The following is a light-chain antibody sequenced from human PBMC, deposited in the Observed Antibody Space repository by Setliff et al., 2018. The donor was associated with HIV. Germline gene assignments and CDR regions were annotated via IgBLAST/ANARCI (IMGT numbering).Light chain of an antibody. V-gene: IGLV2-23*01. CDR2: EGT. CDR3: CSHAGGNTYI. Sequence: SVLTQPASVSGSPGQSITISCTGTSSDVGTYNFVSWYQQHPGKAPKLIIFEGTKRLSGVSNRFSGSNSGNTASLTISGLQPEDEADYYCCSHAGGNTYIFGSGTKGTVL. CDR1: SSDVGTYNF. J-gene: IGLJ1*01.